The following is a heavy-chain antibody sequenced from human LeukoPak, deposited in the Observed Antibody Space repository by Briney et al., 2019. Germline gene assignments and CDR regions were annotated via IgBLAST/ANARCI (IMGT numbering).Heavy chain of an antibody. CDR1: GYTFTGYY. CDR2: INPNSGGT. D-gene: IGHD6-13*01. V-gene: IGHV1-2*02. Sequence: ASVKVSCKASGYTFTGYYMHWVRRAPGQGLEWMGWINPNSGGTNYAQKFQGRVTMTRDTSISTAYMELSRLRSDDTAVYYCASPSIAAAGTGFDYWGQGTLVTVSS. J-gene: IGHJ4*02. CDR3: ASPSIAAAGTGFDY.